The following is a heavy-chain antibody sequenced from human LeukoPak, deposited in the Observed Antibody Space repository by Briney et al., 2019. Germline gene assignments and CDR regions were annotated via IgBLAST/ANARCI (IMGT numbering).Heavy chain of an antibody. CDR2: IHYSGST. V-gene: IGHV4-59*08. Sequence: SETLSLTCTVSGGSISTYYWSWIRQPPGKGLEWIGYIHYSGSTNYSPSLKSRVAISLDTPKNQFSLKLSFVTAADTAVYYCARLIGGVAYFDLWGRGTLVTVSS. CDR3: ARLIGGVAYFDL. J-gene: IGHJ2*01. CDR1: GGSISTYY.